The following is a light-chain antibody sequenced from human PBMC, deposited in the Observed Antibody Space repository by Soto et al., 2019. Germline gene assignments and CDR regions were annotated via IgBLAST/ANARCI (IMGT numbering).Light chain of an antibody. CDR2: RAS. V-gene: IGKV1-12*01. CDR3: QQTNSFPIT. CDR1: QSITRC. J-gene: IGKJ5*01. Sequence: IQRTQAPSSLSASVVYRVSITCRASQSITRCLDWYQQKPGKAPKLLIYRASTLESGVPSRFSGSGSGTEFTLTISSLQPEDFATYYCQQTNSFPITFGQGTRLEIK.